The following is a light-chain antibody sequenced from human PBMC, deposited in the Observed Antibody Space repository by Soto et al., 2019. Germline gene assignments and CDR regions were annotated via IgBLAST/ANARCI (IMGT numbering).Light chain of an antibody. Sequence: EILMTQSPATLSVSPGERATLSCRASQSVSSNLAWYQQKPGQTPRLLIYGASTRATGIPARFSGSGSGTEFTLTISSLQSEDFAVYYRQQYNTWPPLTFGGGTKVEIK. CDR3: QQYNTWPPLT. CDR2: GAS. V-gene: IGKV3-15*01. CDR1: QSVSSN. J-gene: IGKJ4*01.